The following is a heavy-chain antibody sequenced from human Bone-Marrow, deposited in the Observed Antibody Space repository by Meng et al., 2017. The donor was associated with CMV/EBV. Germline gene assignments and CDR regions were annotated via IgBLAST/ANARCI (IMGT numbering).Heavy chain of an antibody. Sequence: KVSCKGSGYSFTSYWIGWVRQMPGKGLEWMGIIYPGDSDTRYSPSFQGQVTISADKSISTAYLQMNSLRAEDTAVYYCASHNLGYRYWGQGTLVTVSS. V-gene: IGHV5-51*01. J-gene: IGHJ4*02. D-gene: IGHD5-24*01. CDR1: GYSFTSYW. CDR2: IYPGDSDT. CDR3: ASHNLGYRY.